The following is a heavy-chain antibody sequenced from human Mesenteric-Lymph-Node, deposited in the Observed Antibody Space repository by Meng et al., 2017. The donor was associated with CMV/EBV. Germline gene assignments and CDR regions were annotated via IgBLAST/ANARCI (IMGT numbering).Heavy chain of an antibody. D-gene: IGHD3-22*01. J-gene: IGHJ4*02. CDR3: ARESFPYYYDSSGYTPLGYFDY. V-gene: IGHV1-69*05. CDR1: GFTFSSNW. Sequence: GGSLRLSCAASGFTFSSNWMAWVRQAPGQGLEWMGGIIPIFGTANYAQKFQGRVTITTDESTSTAYMELSSLRSEDTAVYYCARESFPYYYDSSGYTPLGYFDYWGQGTLVTVSS. CDR2: IIPIFGTA.